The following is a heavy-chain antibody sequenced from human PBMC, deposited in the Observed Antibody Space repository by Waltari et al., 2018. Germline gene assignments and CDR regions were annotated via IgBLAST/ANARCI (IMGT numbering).Heavy chain of an antibody. CDR3: ARGLTPDFFDY. CDR2: MNTYNGNT. D-gene: IGHD3-16*01. Sequence: QVQLVQSGADVKKPGASVKSSCKASGYTFTNYGITWVRQAPGQGLEWMGWMNTYNGNTNYAQKLQDRVTMTTDTSTTTAYMELRSLRSDDTAVYFCARGLTPDFFDYWGQGTLVTVSS. V-gene: IGHV1-18*01. CDR1: GYTFTNYG. J-gene: IGHJ4*02.